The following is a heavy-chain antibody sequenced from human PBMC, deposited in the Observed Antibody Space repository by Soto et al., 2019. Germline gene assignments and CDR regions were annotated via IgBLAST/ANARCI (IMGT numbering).Heavy chain of an antibody. Sequence: QVQLVESWGVVVQPVRSLILSCRISGFSLTADSMNWFRQAPAKGLEWVAVIQPDGPTEIYADSVQGHFVLSGDNSKNTLYLEMDSPTPEDTAVYYCARGLQGFDYWGEGTLVPASP. CDR3: ARGLQGFDY. CDR1: GFSLTADS. J-gene: IGHJ4*02. CDR2: IQPDGPTE. V-gene: IGHV3-30*09.